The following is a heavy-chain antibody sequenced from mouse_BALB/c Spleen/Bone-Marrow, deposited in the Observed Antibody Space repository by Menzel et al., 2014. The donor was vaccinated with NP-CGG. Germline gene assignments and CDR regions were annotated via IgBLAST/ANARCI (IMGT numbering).Heavy chain of an antibody. D-gene: IGHD2-1*01. CDR1: GFTFSSFG. Sequence: EVMLVESGGGLVQPGGSRKLSCAASGFTFSSFGMHWVRQAPEKGLEWVAYISSGSSTIYYADTVKGRSTISRDNPKNTLFLQMTSLRSEDTAMYYCASRSTMIITGAMDYWGQGTSVTVSS. J-gene: IGHJ4*01. CDR2: ISSGSSTI. V-gene: IGHV5-17*02. CDR3: ASRSTMIITGAMDY.